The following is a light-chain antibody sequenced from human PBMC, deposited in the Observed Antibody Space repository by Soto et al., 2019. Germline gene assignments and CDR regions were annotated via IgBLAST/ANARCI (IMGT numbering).Light chain of an antibody. CDR3: QQYENLPT. J-gene: IGKJ5*01. CDR1: QGIGSW. CDR2: DAS. V-gene: IGKV1-33*01. Sequence: DIQMTQSPSSLSASVGDRVTITCRASQGIGSWLAWYQQKAGKAPKLLIYDASNLEAGVPSRFRGSGSGTDFTFTISRLQPEDIATYYCQQYENLPTFGQGTRLEN.